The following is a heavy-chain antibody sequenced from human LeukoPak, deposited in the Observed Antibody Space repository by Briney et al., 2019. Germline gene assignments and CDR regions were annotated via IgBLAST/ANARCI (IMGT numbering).Heavy chain of an antibody. D-gene: IGHD6-6*01. CDR1: GGSIRSSSQY. J-gene: IGHJ4*02. V-gene: IGHV4-39*07. CDR3: AREGAARNFDY. Sequence: SETLSLTCTVSGGSIRSSSQYWGWIRQPPGEGLEWIGIIYHSGTTYYNASLKSRVTISVDTSKNQFSLKLSSVTAADTAVYYCAREGAARNFDYWGQGILVTVSS. CDR2: IYHSGTT.